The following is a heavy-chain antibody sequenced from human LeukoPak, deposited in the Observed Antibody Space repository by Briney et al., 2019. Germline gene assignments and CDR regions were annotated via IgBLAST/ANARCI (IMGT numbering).Heavy chain of an antibody. V-gene: IGHV3-23*01. J-gene: IGHJ3*02. Sequence: GGSLRLSCAASGFTFSSYAMSWVRQAPGKGLEWVSAISGSGGSTYYADSVKGRFTISRDNSKSTLYLQMNSLRAEDTAVYYCAKDGVSIVVVVAATDAFDIWGQGTMVTVSS. CDR1: GFTFSSYA. CDR3: AKDGVSIVVVVAATDAFDI. CDR2: ISGSGGST. D-gene: IGHD2-15*01.